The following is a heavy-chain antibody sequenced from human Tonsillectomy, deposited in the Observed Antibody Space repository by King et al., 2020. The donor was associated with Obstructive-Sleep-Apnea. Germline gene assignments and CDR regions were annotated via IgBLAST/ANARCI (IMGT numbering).Heavy chain of an antibody. CDR2: ISGSGGST. Sequence: VQLVESGGGLVQPGGSLRLSCAASGFTFRSYAMSWVRQAPGKGLEWVSVISGSGGSTYYADSVKGRFTISRDNSKNTLYLQMNSLRAEDTAVYYCAKSHGREDTYFDLWGRGTLVTVSS. V-gene: IGHV3-23*04. CDR1: GFTFRSYA. D-gene: IGHD2-15*01. J-gene: IGHJ2*01. CDR3: AKSHGREDTYFDL.